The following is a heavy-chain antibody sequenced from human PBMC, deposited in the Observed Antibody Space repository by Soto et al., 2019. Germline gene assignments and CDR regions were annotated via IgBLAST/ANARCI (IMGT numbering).Heavy chain of an antibody. CDR3: TTDVTGAYGGDY. CDR1: GLTFSGAW. Sequence: EVQLVESGGNLVNPGGSLRLSCATSGLTFSGAWLSWVRQAPGKGLEWVGRIKGKVDGGATDYAAPVKGRFVISRDYSKDTLYLQINSQKTEDTAVYFCTTDVTGAYGGDYWGQGTLVTVSS. D-gene: IGHD3-16*01. V-gene: IGHV3-15*01. CDR2: IKGKVDGGAT. J-gene: IGHJ4*02.